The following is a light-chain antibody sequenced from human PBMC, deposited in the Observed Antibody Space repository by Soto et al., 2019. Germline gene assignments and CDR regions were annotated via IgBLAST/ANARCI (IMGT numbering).Light chain of an antibody. CDR3: SSYAGNDNLV. Sequence: QSVLTQPPSASGSPGQSVTISCTGTSSDVGGYNSVSWYQQHPGKAPKLMIYEVNKRPSGVPDRFSGSKSGNTASLTVSGLQAEDEADYYCSSYAGNDNLVFGGGTKLTGL. J-gene: IGLJ2*01. CDR1: SSDVGGYNS. CDR2: EVN. V-gene: IGLV2-8*01.